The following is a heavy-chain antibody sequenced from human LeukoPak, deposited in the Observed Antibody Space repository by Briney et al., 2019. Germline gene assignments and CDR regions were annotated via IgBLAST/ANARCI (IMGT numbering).Heavy chain of an antibody. CDR2: INPDGSST. CDR3: ARGRSVITDY. J-gene: IGHJ4*02. CDR1: GFTFTSYW. V-gene: IGHV3-74*01. Sequence: GGSLRLSCAASGFTFTSYWMHWVRQAPGKGLVWVSRINPDGSSTSYADSVKGRFTISRDNAKNTLYLQMNSLRAEDTAVYYCARGRSVITDYWGQGTLVTVSS. D-gene: IGHD1-14*01.